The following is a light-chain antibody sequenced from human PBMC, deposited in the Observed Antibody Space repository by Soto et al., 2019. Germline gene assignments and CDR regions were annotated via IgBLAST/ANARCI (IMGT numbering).Light chain of an antibody. Sequence: QSVLTQPPSASGSPGQSVTISCTGTSSDVGGYNYVSWYQQHPGKAPKLMIYEVSKRPSGVPDRFSGSKSGNTASLTVSGLQAEDEADCYCSSHAGSKRVFGTGTKVTVL. V-gene: IGLV2-8*01. CDR3: SSHAGSKRV. J-gene: IGLJ1*01. CDR1: SSDVGGYNY. CDR2: EVS.